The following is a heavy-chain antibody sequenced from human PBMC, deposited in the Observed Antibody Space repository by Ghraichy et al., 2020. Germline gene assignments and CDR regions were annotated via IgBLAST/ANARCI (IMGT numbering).Heavy chain of an antibody. Sequence: ASVKVSCKASGYTFTSYGISWVRQAPGQGLEWMGWISAYNGNTNYAQKLQGRVTMTTDTSTSTAYMELRSLRSDDTAVYYCARDHVESRSYYDSSGYYVFDYWGQGTLVTVSS. J-gene: IGHJ4*02. CDR3: ARDHVESRSYYDSSGYYVFDY. CDR1: GYTFTSYG. V-gene: IGHV1-18*01. CDR2: ISAYNGNT. D-gene: IGHD3-22*01.